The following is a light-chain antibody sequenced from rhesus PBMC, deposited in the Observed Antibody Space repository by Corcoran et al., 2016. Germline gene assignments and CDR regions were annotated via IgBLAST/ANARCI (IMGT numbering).Light chain of an antibody. CDR1: SSVSTNY. V-gene: IGKV3S9*01. Sequence: EIVLTQSPTSMAVSQGERVTISCTASSSVSTNYLHWYQQKPGFPPRLLVYRTSSLASGVPARFSVCGSGTSYTLTISSMEAEDSANYYCQQGDSIPLTFSGGTKVEIK. J-gene: IGKJ4*01. CDR2: RTS. CDR3: QQGDSIPLT.